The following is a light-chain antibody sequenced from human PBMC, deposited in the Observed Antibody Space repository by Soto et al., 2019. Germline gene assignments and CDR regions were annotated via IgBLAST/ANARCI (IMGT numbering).Light chain of an antibody. Sequence: EIVLTQSPGTLSLSPGERATLSCRASQSVSSSYLAWYQQKPGQAPRLLIYGASSRATGIPDRFSVSGSGTDFTLTISRLEPEDFAVYYGQQYGSSPPWTFGQWTKVEIK. J-gene: IGKJ1*01. CDR1: QSVSSSY. CDR3: QQYGSSPPWT. V-gene: IGKV3-20*01. CDR2: GAS.